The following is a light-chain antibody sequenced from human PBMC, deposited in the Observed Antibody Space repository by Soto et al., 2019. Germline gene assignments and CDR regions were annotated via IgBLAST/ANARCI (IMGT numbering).Light chain of an antibody. CDR2: GAS. J-gene: IGKJ2*01. CDR3: QQLGSSMYT. Sequence: EIVLTQSPGTLSLSPGERATLSCRASQSVSSSYLAWYQQKPGQAPRLLIYGASSRATGIPDRFSGSGSGTDFTLTISRLEPEDFAVYYCQQLGSSMYTCGQGTKLEIK. V-gene: IGKV3-20*01. CDR1: QSVSSSY.